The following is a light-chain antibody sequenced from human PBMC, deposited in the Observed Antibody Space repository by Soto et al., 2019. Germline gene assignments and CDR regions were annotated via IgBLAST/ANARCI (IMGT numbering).Light chain of an antibody. V-gene: IGKV1-5*01. Sequence: DIEMTQSPSTLSASVGDRVTITCRASQSISSWVSWYQQKPGKAPKLLIYDASSLESGVPSRFSGSGSGTEFTLTISSLQPDDFATYYCQQYNSYPLTFGGGTKVDI. J-gene: IGKJ4*01. CDR1: QSISSW. CDR3: QQYNSYPLT. CDR2: DAS.